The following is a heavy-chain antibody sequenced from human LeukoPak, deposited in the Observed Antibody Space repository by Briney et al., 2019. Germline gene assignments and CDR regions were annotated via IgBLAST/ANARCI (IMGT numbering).Heavy chain of an antibody. CDR2: IKKDGSEK. CDR3: ARLYGGATTFAH. V-gene: IGHV3-7*01. Sequence: GGSLRLSCAASGFTFSSHRMTWVRQAPGKGLEWVANIKKDGSEKYHVDSVKGRLTISRDNAKNSLYLQMNSLRDEDTAVYFCARLYGGATTFAHWGQGTLVTVSS. J-gene: IGHJ4*02. CDR1: GFTFSSHR. D-gene: IGHD5-12*01.